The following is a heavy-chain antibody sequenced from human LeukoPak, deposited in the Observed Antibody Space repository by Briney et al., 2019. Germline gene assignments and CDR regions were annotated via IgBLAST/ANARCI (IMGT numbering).Heavy chain of an antibody. CDR1: GGTFSSYA. V-gene: IGHV1-69*05. J-gene: IGHJ4*02. CDR2: IIPIFGTA. D-gene: IGHD6-6*01. CDR3: ARQKLVREFDY. Sequence: ASVKVSCKASGGTFSSYAISWVRQAPGQGLEWMGRIIPIFGTANYAQKFQGRVTITTDESTSTAYMELSSLRPEDTAVYYCARQKLVREFDYWGQGTLVTVSS.